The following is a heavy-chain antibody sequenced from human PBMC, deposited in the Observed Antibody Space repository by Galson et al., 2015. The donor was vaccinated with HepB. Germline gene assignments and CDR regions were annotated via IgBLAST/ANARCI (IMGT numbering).Heavy chain of an antibody. CDR1: GLTFSNYY. CDR2: ISSSSSYT. J-gene: IGHJ4*02. V-gene: IGHV3-11*06. Sequence: SLRLSCAASGLTFSNYYMSWIRQAPGKGLEWVSYISSSSSYTNYADSVKGRFTISRDNAENSLYLQMNSLRAEDTAVYYCAKSPLGYCSSTSCRNFDYWGQGILVTVSS. D-gene: IGHD2-2*01. CDR3: AKSPLGYCSSTSCRNFDY.